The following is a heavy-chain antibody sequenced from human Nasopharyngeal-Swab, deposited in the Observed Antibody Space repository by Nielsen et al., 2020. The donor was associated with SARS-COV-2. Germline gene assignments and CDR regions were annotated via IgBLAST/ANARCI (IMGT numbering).Heavy chain of an antibody. Sequence: SLKISCAASGFTFDDYAMHWVRQAPGKGLEWVSGISWNSGSIGYADSVKGRFTISRGNAKNSLYLQMNSLRAEDTALYYCAKGVDYGDYGRGFDYWGQGTLVTVSS. CDR3: AKGVDYGDYGRGFDY. V-gene: IGHV3-9*01. CDR2: ISWNSGSI. CDR1: GFTFDDYA. J-gene: IGHJ4*02. D-gene: IGHD4-17*01.